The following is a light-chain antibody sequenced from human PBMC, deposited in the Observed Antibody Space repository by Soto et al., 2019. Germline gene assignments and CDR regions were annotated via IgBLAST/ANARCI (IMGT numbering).Light chain of an antibody. Sequence: EIVLTQSPATLSLSPRERATLSFRASQTVSGSYVAWYQQKPGQTPRLLIYGASSRATGIPDRFSGSGSGTDFTLTISRLEPEDFAVYHCQQYGYSPLTFGGG. CDR3: QQYGYSPLT. CDR1: QTVSGSY. CDR2: GAS. V-gene: IGKV3-20*01. J-gene: IGKJ4*01.